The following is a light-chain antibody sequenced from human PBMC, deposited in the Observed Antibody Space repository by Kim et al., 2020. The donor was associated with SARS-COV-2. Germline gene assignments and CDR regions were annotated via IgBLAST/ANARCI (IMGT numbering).Light chain of an antibody. CDR3: SSYTSSSTLVV. J-gene: IGLJ2*01. CDR1: SSGVGGYNY. CDR2: DVS. V-gene: IGLV2-14*03. Sequence: QSITISCTGTSSGVGGYNYVSWYQQHPGKAPKLMIYDVSNRPSGVSNRFSGSKSGNTASLTISGLQAEDEADYYCSSYTSSSTLVVFGGGTKVTVL.